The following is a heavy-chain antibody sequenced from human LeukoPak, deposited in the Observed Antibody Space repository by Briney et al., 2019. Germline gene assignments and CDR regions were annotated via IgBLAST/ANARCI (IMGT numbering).Heavy chain of an antibody. CDR3: ARPRGYSYGYAVNDY. V-gene: IGHV3-9*01. D-gene: IGHD5-18*01. Sequence: QTGGSLRLSCAASGFTFDDYAMHWVRQAPGKGLEWVSGISWNSGSIGYTDSVKGRFTISRDNSKNTLYLQMNSLRAEDTAVYYCARPRGYSYGYAVNDYWGQGTLVTVSS. J-gene: IGHJ4*02. CDR2: ISWNSGSI. CDR1: GFTFDDYA.